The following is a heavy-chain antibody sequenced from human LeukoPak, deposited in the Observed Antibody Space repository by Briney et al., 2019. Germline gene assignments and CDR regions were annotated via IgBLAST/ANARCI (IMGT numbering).Heavy chain of an antibody. CDR2: INPNSGGT. J-gene: IGHJ4*02. CDR1: GYTFTGYY. V-gene: IGHV1-2*02. Sequence: ASVKVSCKASGYTFTGYYMHWVRQAPGQGLEWMGWINPNSGGTNYAQKFQGRVTMTRDTSISTAYMELSRLRSDDTAVYYCARDLYYYDSSGYSNDYWGQGTLVTVSS. D-gene: IGHD3-22*01. CDR3: ARDLYYYDSSGYSNDY.